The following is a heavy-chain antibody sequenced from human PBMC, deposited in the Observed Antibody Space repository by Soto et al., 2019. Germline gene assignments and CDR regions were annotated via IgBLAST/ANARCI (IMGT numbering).Heavy chain of an antibody. CDR1: GFTFSNYA. Sequence: EVQLLESGGGLVQPGGSLRLACAASGFTFSNYAMTWVRQAPGKGLEWVSAISGSAGSTYYADSVKGRFTISRDNSKNTLYLQMNSPRAEDTAVYYCAKDFGGSTAYYFEYWGQGTLVTVSS. V-gene: IGHV3-23*01. D-gene: IGHD2-15*01. CDR3: AKDFGGSTAYYFEY. CDR2: ISGSAGST. J-gene: IGHJ4*02.